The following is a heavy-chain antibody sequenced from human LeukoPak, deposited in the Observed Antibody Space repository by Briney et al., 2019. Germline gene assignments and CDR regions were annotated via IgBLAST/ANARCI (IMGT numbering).Heavy chain of an antibody. CDR2: IYPGDSDT. J-gene: IGHJ6*04. Sequence: GESLKISCKGSGYSFTSYWIGWVRQMPGRGLEWMAIIYPGDSDTRYSPSFQGQVTISADKSISTAYLQWSSLKASDTAMYYCARGGLGYCSSTSCYPYYYGMDVWGKGTTVTVSS. V-gene: IGHV5-51*01. CDR3: ARGGLGYCSSTSCYPYYYGMDV. D-gene: IGHD2-2*01. CDR1: GYSFTSYW.